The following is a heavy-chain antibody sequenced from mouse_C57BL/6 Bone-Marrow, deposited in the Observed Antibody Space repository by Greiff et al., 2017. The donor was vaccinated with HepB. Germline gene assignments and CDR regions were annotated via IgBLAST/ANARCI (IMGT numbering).Heavy chain of an antibody. CDR1: GYTFTSYW. D-gene: IGHD1-1*01. CDR2: IHPSDSDT. V-gene: IGHV1-74*01. Sequence: QVQLQQPGAELVKPGASVKVSCKASGYTFTSYWMHWVKQRPGQGLEWIGRIHPSDSDTNYNQKFKGKATLTVDKSSSTAYMQLSSLTSDDSAVYYCAIGDYGSSPAMDYWGQGTSVTVSS. J-gene: IGHJ4*01. CDR3: AIGDYGSSPAMDY.